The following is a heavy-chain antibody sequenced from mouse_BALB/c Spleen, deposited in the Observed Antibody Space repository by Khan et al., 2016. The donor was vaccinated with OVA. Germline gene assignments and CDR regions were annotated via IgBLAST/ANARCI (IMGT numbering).Heavy chain of an antibody. CDR2: INTYTGEP. V-gene: IGHV9-3-1*01. J-gene: IGHJ1*01. Sequence: QIQLVQSGPELKKPGETVKISCKASGYTFTNYGMNWVKQAPGKGLKWMGWINTYTGEPTYADDFRGRFAFSLETSVSTAYLQINDLKNEDTATYFCARMKPYWYFDVWGAGTTVTVSS. CDR1: GYTFTNYG. CDR3: ARMKPYWYFDV.